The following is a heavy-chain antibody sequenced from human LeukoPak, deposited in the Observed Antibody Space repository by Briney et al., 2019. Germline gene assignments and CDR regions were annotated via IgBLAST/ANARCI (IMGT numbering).Heavy chain of an antibody. D-gene: IGHD3-16*01. Sequence: GSLRLSCAASGFTFSDYYMSWIRQAPGKGLEWVSYISSSGSTIYYADSVKGRFTISRDNAKNSLYLQTNSLRAEDTAVYYCARGPSTYYDYIWGSSMDIWGQGTMVTVSS. J-gene: IGHJ3*02. CDR2: ISSSGSTI. CDR1: GFTFSDYY. CDR3: ARGPSTYYDYIWGSSMDI. V-gene: IGHV3-11*01.